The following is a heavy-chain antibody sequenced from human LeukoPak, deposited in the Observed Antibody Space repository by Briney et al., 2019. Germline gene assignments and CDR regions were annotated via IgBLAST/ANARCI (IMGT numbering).Heavy chain of an antibody. CDR3: ARDLRVCDYGSGECTRRSDAFDI. Sequence: GGSLRLSCAASGFTFSSYGMHWVRQAPGKGLEWVAVIWYDGSNKYYADSVKGRFTISRDNSKNTLYLQMNSLRAEDTAVYYWARDLRVCDYGSGECTRRSDAFDIWGQGTMVTVSS. D-gene: IGHD3-10*01. J-gene: IGHJ3*02. CDR1: GFTFSSYG. CDR2: IWYDGSNK. V-gene: IGHV3-33*01.